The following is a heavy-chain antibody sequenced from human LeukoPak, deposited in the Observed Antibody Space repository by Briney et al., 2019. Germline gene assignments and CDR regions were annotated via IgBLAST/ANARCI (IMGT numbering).Heavy chain of an antibody. V-gene: IGHV3-53*01. CDR1: GFTVSSNY. CDR3: ARDLITMVRGVIRHDASDI. D-gene: IGHD3-10*01. Sequence: GGSLRLSCAASGFTVSSNYMSWVRQAPGKGLEWVSVIYSGGSTYYADSVKGRFTISRDNSKNTLYLQMNSLRAEDTAVYYCARDLITMVRGVIRHDASDIWGQGTMVTVSS. J-gene: IGHJ3*02. CDR2: IYSGGST.